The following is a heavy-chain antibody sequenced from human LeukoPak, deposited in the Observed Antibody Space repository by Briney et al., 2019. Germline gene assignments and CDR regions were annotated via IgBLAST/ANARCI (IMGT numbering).Heavy chain of an antibody. CDR3: AKDRSTTWSFDY. D-gene: IGHD6-13*01. CDR1: GFTFSSYW. V-gene: IGHV3-7*01. J-gene: IGHJ4*02. CDR2: IKQDGSEK. Sequence: PGGSLRLSCAASGFTFSSYWMSWVRQAPGKGLEWVANIKQDGSEKYYVDSVKGRFTISRDNSKNTLFLQMNSLRTEDTAVYYCAKDRSTTWSFDYWGQGTLVTVSS.